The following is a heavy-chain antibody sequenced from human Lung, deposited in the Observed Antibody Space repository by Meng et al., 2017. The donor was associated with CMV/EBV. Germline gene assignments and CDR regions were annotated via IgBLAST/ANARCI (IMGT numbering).Heavy chain of an antibody. Sequence: QVQLAQSGAEVKEPGASVKPSCMTSGYTFIDYPIHWVRQAPGQGLECMGGISPYNGDTIYARDFQGWVTMTRDTSNRTLYMEVSRLRFDDTAVYYCARAIVKNGKRQFDYWGQGTLVTVSS. J-gene: IGHJ4*02. D-gene: IGHD1-14*01. CDR2: ISPYNGDT. CDR3: ARAIVKNGKRQFDY. CDR1: GYTFIDYP. V-gene: IGHV1-2*04.